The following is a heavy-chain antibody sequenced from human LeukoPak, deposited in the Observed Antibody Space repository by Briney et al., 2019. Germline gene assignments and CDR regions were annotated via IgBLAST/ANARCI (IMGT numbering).Heavy chain of an antibody. D-gene: IGHD2-2*01. CDR3: ARVRGYCSSTSCYYYYMDV. CDR2: INHSGST. V-gene: IGHV4-34*01. J-gene: IGHJ6*03. Sequence: SETLSLTCAVYGGSFSGYYWSWIRQPPGKGLEWIGEINHSGSTNYNPPLKSRVTISVDTSKNQFSLKLNSVTAADAAVYYCARVRGYCSSTSCYYYYMDVWGKGTTVTVSS. CDR1: GGSFSGYY.